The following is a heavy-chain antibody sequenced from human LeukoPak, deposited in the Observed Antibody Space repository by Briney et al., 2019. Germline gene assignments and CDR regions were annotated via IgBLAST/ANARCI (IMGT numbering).Heavy chain of an antibody. D-gene: IGHD1-26*01. V-gene: IGHV3-21*01. J-gene: IGHJ4*02. CDR1: GFTLSTYS. Sequence: GESLRLSCAASGFTLSTYSMNWVRQAPGKGLEWVSSIRNSSSYIYYADSVKGRFTISRDNAKNSLYLQMSSLRAEDTAVYYCARAWLVGALGFWGQGTLVTVSS. CDR3: ARAWLVGALGF. CDR2: IRNSSSYI.